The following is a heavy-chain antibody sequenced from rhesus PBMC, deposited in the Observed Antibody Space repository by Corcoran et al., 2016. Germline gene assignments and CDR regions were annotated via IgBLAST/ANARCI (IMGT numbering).Heavy chain of an antibody. CDR3: AIDLPGGY. CDR2: INGKSGST. D-gene: IGHD1-38*01. CDR1: GASISSSL. Sequence: QVQLQESGPGLVKPSETLSLTCTVSGASISSSLWSWIRPPPGKGLEWIGEINGKSGSTNNNPSLKSRVTISRDTSKNQFSLKLSSVTAADTAVYYCAIDLPGGYWGQGVLVTVSS. V-gene: IGHV4-80*01. J-gene: IGHJ4*01.